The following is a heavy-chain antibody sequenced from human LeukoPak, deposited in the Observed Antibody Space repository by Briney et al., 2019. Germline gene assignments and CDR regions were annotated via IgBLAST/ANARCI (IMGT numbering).Heavy chain of an antibody. V-gene: IGHV3-15*01. CDR1: GFTFSNVW. CDR3: TTEQYPRNSGSEPNFDY. CDR2: IKSKTDGGTT. Sequence: GGSLGLSSAASGFTFSNVWMSWVRQAPGKGLQWVGRIKSKTDGGTTDYATPVKGRFTISRDDSKNTLYLQMSSLKTEDTAVFYCTTEQYPRNSGSEPNFDYWGQGTLVTVSS. J-gene: IGHJ4*02. D-gene: IGHD1-26*01.